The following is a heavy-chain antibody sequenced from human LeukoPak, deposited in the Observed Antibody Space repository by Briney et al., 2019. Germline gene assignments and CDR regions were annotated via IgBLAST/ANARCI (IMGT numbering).Heavy chain of an antibody. CDR2: INPNSGGT. CDR1: GYTLTELS. V-gene: IGHV1-2*02. J-gene: IGHJ4*02. D-gene: IGHD3-22*01. Sequence: ASVKVSCKVSGYTLTELSMHWVRQAPGKGLEWMGWINPNSGGTNYAQKFQGRVTMTRDTSISTAYMELSRLRSDDTAVYYCARYYDSSRFDYWGQGTLVTVSS. CDR3: ARYYDSSRFDY.